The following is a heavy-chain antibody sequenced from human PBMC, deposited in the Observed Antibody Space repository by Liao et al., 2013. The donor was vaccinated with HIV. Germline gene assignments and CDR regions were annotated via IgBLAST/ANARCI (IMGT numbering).Heavy chain of an antibody. Sequence: QVQLQESGPGLVKPSQTLSLTCTVSGGSISSGSYYWSWIRQPAGKGLEWIGRIYTSGSTNYNPSLKSRVTISVDTSKNQFSLKLSSVTAADTAVYYCASANLGGFDPWGPGEPWSPSPQ. J-gene: IGHJ5*02. CDR1: GGSISSGSYY. CDR2: IYTSGST. V-gene: IGHV4-61*02. D-gene: IGHD7-27*01. CDR3: ASANLGGFDP.